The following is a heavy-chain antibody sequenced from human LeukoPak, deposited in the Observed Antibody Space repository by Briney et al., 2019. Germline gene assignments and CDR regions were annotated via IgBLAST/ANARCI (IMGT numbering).Heavy chain of an antibody. V-gene: IGHV3-23*01. CDR3: AKRWDYFDY. CDR1: GFTFSNYA. D-gene: IGHD6-13*01. J-gene: IGHJ4*02. CDR2: ISGSGDST. Sequence: GGSLRLSCEASGFTFSNYAVAWVRQAPGKGLEWVSAISGSGDSTYYADSVKGRFTISRDNSKNTVYLQMNSLRAEDTAVYYCAKRWDYFDYWGQGTLVTVSS.